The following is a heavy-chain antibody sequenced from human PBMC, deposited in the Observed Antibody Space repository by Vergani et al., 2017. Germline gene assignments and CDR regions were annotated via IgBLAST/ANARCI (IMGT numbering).Heavy chain of an antibody. D-gene: IGHD2-15*01. CDR1: GFTFSSYA. CDR2: IWYDGSNK. V-gene: IGHV3-33*08. Sequence: QVQLVESGGGVVQPGRSLRLSCAASGFTFSSYAMHWVRQAPGKGLEWVAVIWYDGSNKYYADSVKGRFTISRDNSKNTLYLQMNSLRAEDTAVYYCAREEDIYAFDIWGQGTMVTVSS. CDR3: AREEDIYAFDI. J-gene: IGHJ3*02.